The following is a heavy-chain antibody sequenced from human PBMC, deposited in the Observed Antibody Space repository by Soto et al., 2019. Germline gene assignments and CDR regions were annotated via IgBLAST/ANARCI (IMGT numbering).Heavy chain of an antibody. CDR1: GGSISSSHW. CDR3: ARVVLTITRGAFDA. V-gene: IGHV4-4*02. D-gene: IGHD3-9*01. J-gene: IGHJ3*01. CDR2: ISHSGTS. Sequence: QVQLQESGPGLVKPSGTLSLTCAVSGGSISSSHWWTWVRQSPGEGLEYIGEISHSGTSNSNPSHTRRVHISVHKYKNHFSLNLTSVTAADTAVYYCARVVLTITRGAFDAWGQGTLVIVSS.